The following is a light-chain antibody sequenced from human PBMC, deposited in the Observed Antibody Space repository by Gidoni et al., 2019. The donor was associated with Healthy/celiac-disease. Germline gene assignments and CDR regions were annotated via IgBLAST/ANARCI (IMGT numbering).Light chain of an antibody. CDR2: DVN. Sequence: QSALTQPASVSGSPGQSITISCTGTSSDIGGYNYVSWYQQHPGKAPKLMLYDVNNRPSGVSIRFSGSKSGNTASLTISGLQAEDEADYYCSSYTSSSTLVFGGGTKVTVL. CDR1: SSDIGGYNY. J-gene: IGLJ3*02. V-gene: IGLV2-14*01. CDR3: SSYTSSSTLV.